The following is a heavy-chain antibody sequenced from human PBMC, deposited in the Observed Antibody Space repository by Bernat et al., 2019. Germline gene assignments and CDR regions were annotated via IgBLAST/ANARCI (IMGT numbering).Heavy chain of an antibody. CDR1: GFTLSTYA. CDR2: ISSSGGTT. D-gene: IGHD2-15*01. CDR3: AKDRGGPVHTDGMDV. J-gene: IGHJ6*02. Sequence: EVQLLESGGGFVQPGGSLRLSCEASGFTLSTYAMSWVRQAPGKGLEWVSIISSSGGTTNYADAGKGRFTISRDNPNKMLYLQMNSLRAEDTAVYYCAKDRGGPVHTDGMDVWGQGTTFSVYS. V-gene: IGHV3-23*01.